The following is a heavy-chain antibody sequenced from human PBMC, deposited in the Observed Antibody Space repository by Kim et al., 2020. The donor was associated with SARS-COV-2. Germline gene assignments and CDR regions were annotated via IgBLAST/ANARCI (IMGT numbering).Heavy chain of an antibody. CDR2: IWYDGSNK. CDR1: GFTFSSYG. V-gene: IGHV3-33*01. D-gene: IGHD2-2*01. J-gene: IGHJ6*02. CDR3: ARDCSSTSCRYFMDV. Sequence: GALRLSCAASGFTFSSYGMHWVRQAPGKGLEWVAVIWYDGSNKYYADSVKGRLTISRDNSKNTLYLQMNSLRAEDTAVYYCARDCSSTSCRYFMDVWGQ.